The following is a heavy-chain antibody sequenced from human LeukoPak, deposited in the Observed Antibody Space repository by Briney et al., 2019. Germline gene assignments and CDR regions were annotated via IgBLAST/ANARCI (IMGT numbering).Heavy chain of an antibody. CDR2: IYSGGST. J-gene: IGHJ3*02. Sequence: GGSLRLSCAASGFTVSRNYMSWVRQAPGKGLEWVSVIYSGGSTYYADSVKGRFTISRDDSKNTLYLQMNSLKTEDTAVYYCTTPRRRDRGGGAFDIWGQGTMVTVSS. D-gene: IGHD6-6*01. CDR3: TTPRRRDRGGGAFDI. V-gene: IGHV3-66*01. CDR1: GFTVSRNY.